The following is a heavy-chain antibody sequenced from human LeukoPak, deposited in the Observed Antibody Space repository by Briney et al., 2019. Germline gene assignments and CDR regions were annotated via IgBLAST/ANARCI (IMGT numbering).Heavy chain of an antibody. V-gene: IGHV4-31*03. CDR1: GGSISSGGYY. D-gene: IGHD5-18*01. J-gene: IGHJ4*02. CDR2: IYYSGST. CDR3: ARIVPYNYGYIDY. Sequence: KPSQTLSLTCTVSGGSISSGGYYWSWIRQHPGKGLEWIGYIYYSGSTYYNPSLKSRVTISVDTSKNQFSLKLSSVTAADTAVYFCARIVPYNYGYIDYWGQGTLVTVSS.